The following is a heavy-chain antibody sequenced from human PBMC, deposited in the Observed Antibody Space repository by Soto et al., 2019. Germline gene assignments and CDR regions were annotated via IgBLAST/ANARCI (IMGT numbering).Heavy chain of an antibody. CDR2: FYWNGDK. CDR1: GFSLRNSGVG. Sequence: SGPTLVNPTQTLTLTCTFSGFSLRNSGVGVGWIRQPPGKALECLAIFYWNGDKRYSPSLKNRLTITKDTSKSQVVLIMTNMDPVDTATYYCARTMVRAGEMDVWGQGTTVTVSS. J-gene: IGHJ6*02. D-gene: IGHD3-10*01. V-gene: IGHV2-5*01. CDR3: ARTMVRAGEMDV.